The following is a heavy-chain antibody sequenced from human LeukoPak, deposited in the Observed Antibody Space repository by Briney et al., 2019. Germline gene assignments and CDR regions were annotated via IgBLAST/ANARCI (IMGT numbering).Heavy chain of an antibody. D-gene: IGHD2-2*01. Sequence: GGSLRLSCAASGFTFNNYAMTWVRQAPGKGLEWVSGISGNGGSTYYADSVKGRFTISRDNAKNSLYLQMNSLRSEDTAVYYCASSVVPAAVLDYWGQGTLVTVPS. J-gene: IGHJ4*02. V-gene: IGHV3-23*01. CDR3: ASSVVPAAVLDY. CDR2: ISGNGGST. CDR1: GFTFNNYA.